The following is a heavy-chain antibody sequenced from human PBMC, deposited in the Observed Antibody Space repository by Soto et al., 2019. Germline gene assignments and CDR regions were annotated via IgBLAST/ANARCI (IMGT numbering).Heavy chain of an antibody. D-gene: IGHD3-22*01. CDR1: GYTFTSYD. CDR2: MNPNSGNT. Sequence: RASVKVSCKASGYTFTSYDINWVRQATGQGLEWMGWMNPNSGNTGYAQKFQGRVTMARNTSISTAYMELSSLRSEDTAVYYCARGRGYYDSSGYSAPLGYWGQGTLVTVSS. CDR3: ARGRGYYDSSGYSAPLGY. V-gene: IGHV1-8*01. J-gene: IGHJ4*02.